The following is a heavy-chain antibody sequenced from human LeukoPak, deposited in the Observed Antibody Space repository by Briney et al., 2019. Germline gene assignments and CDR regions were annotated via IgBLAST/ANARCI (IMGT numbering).Heavy chain of an antibody. D-gene: IGHD5-12*01. CDR3: ARDRLRNRNWFDP. J-gene: IGHJ5*02. Sequence: SETLSLTCAVYGGSFSGYYWSWIRQPPGKGLEWIGEINHSGSTNYNPSLKSRVTISVDTSKNQFSLKLSSVTAADTAVYYCARDRLRNRNWFDPWGQGILVTVSS. CDR2: INHSGST. CDR1: GGSFSGYY. V-gene: IGHV4-34*01.